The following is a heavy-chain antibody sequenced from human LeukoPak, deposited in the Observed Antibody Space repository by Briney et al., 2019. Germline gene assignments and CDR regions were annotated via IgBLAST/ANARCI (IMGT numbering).Heavy chain of an antibody. CDR3: SRQYYGDFDY. CDR2: ISAYNGNT. Sequence: ASVKVSCKASGYAFTSYGISWVRQAPGQGLEWMGWISAYNGNTNYAQKLQGRITMATDTSTTTAYMELRSLRSDDPAVYYCSRQYYGDFDYWGQGTLVTVSS. J-gene: IGHJ4*02. D-gene: IGHD4-17*01. V-gene: IGHV1-18*01. CDR1: GYAFTSYG.